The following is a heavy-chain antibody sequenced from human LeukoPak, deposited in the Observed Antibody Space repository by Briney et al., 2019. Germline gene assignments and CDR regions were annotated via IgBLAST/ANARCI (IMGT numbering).Heavy chain of an antibody. J-gene: IGHJ4*02. CDR3: ARLRVSGSYLYYFDY. D-gene: IGHD1-26*01. CDR1: NGSISSYH. CDR2: ILTSGTT. Sequence: SEALSLTCTVSNGSISSYHWSWVRQPPGKGLEWIGYILTSGTTNYNPSLKSRLTISVDTSKNQFTLKLSSVTAADTAVYYCARLRVSGSYLYYFDYWGQGTLVTVSS. V-gene: IGHV4-4*09.